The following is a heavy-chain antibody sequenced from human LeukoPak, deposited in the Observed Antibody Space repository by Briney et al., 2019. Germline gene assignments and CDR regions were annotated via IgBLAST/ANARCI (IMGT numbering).Heavy chain of an antibody. V-gene: IGHV3-49*03. D-gene: IGHD3-3*01. J-gene: IGHJ4*02. CDR1: GFTFGDYA. CDR2: IRSKAYGGTT. CDR3: TRGEGVTLFGGDY. Sequence: GGSLRLSCTASGFTFGDYAMSWFRQAPGKGLEWVGFIRSKAYGGTTEYAASVKGRFTISRDDSKSIAYLQMNSLKTEDTAVYCCTRGEGVTLFGGDYRGQGTLVTVSS.